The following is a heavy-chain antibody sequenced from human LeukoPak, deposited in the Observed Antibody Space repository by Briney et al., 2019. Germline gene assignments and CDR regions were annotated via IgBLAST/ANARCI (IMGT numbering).Heavy chain of an antibody. J-gene: IGHJ4*02. D-gene: IGHD3-9*01. CDR2: IYSGGST. CDR1: GFTVSSNY. V-gene: IGHV3-66*01. Sequence: GGSLRLSCAASGFTVSSNYMSWVRQAPGKGLEWVSVIYSGGSTYYADSVKGRFTISRDNAKNSLYLQMSSLRAEDTAVYYCARAADYDILTGPLDYWGQGTLVTVSS. CDR3: ARAADYDILTGPLDY.